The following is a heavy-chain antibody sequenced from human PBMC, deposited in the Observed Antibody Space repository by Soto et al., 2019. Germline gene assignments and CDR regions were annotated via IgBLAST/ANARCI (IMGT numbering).Heavy chain of an antibody. CDR1: GFTFSSYG. Sequence: ESGGGVVQPGRSLRLSCAASGFTFSSYGMHWVRQAPGKGLEWVAVIWYDGSNKYYADSVKGRFTISRDNSKNTLYLQMNSLRAEDTAVYYCSRVAAAGTYGMDVWGQGTTVTVSS. D-gene: IGHD6-13*01. J-gene: IGHJ6*02. V-gene: IGHV3-33*01. CDR2: IWYDGSNK. CDR3: SRVAAAGTYGMDV.